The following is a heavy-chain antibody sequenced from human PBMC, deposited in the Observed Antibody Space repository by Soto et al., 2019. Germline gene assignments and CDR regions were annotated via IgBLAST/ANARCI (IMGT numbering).Heavy chain of an antibody. Sequence: QMQLVESGGGVVRPGGSLRLSCVASGFTVSSYGWHWVGQAPGKGLEWVALISHDGNNIHYSDSVKGRFTVSRDNYKRPIYVQMNSLSAEDTAVYFCEKIEVWPSLFSFMDVWATWTTVTVSS. CDR1: GFTVSSYG. CDR3: EKIEVWPSLFSFMDV. D-gene: IGHD2-21*01. V-gene: IGHV3-30*18. CDR2: ISHDGNNI. J-gene: IGHJ6*03.